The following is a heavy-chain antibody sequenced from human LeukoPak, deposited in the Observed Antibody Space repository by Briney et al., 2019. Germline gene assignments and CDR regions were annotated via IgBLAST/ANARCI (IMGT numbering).Heavy chain of an antibody. J-gene: IGHJ4*02. CDR1: GGTFSSYA. V-gene: IGHV1-69*04. CDR2: IIPILGIA. Sequence: SVKVSCKASGGTFSSYAISWVRQAPGQGLEWTGRIIPILGIANYAQKFQGRVTITADKSTSTAYMELSSLRSEDTAVYYCATVSMITFGGVIAVFDYWGQGTLVTVSS. CDR3: ATVSMITFGGVIAVFDY. D-gene: IGHD3-16*02.